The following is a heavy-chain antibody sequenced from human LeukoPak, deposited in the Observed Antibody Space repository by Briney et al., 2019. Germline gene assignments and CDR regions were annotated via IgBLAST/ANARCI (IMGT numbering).Heavy chain of an antibody. J-gene: IGHJ5*02. Sequence: RASVKVSCKASGYTFTSYGISWVRQAPGQGLEWMGIINPSGGSTNYAQKFQGRVTMTRDMSTSTVYMELSSLRSEDTAVYYCAKEPVTIFGLVRTQTTKRPHRFDPWGQGTLVTVSS. D-gene: IGHD3-3*01. V-gene: IGHV1-46*01. CDR3: AKEPVTIFGLVRTQTTKRPHRFDP. CDR1: GYTFTSYG. CDR2: INPSGGST.